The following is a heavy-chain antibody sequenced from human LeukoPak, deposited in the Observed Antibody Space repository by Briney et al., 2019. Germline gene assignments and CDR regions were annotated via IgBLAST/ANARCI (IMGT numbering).Heavy chain of an antibody. J-gene: IGHJ4*02. CDR1: GFTFNSFA. CDR3: ERYSSSWFDY. V-gene: IGHV3-30-3*01. CDR2: ISYDGSNK. D-gene: IGHD6-13*01. Sequence: GGSLRLSCAASGFTFNSFAMHWVRRAPGKGLEWVAFISYDGSNKYYADCVKGRFTISRDNSKNTLYLQMNSLRAEDTAVYHCERYSSSWFDYWGQGTLVTVSS.